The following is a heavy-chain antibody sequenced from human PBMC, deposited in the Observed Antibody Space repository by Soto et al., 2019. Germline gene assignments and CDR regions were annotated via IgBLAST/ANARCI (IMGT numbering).Heavy chain of an antibody. Sequence: GASVKVSCKASGGTFSSYAISWVRQAPGQGLEWMGGIIPIFGTANYAQKFQGRVTITADASTSTAYMELSRLRSEDTAVYYCARDLYGRDFWSGYPLWTLDYWGQGTLVTVSS. J-gene: IGHJ4*02. D-gene: IGHD3-3*01. V-gene: IGHV1-69*13. CDR2: IIPIFGTA. CDR1: GGTFSSYA. CDR3: ARDLYGRDFWSGYPLWTLDY.